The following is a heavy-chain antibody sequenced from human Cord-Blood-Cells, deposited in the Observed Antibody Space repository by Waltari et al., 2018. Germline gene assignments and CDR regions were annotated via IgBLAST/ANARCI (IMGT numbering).Heavy chain of an antibody. Sequence: QVQLQESGPGLVKPSETLSLTCTVPGGSVSSGSYYWSWIRQPPGKGLEWIGYIYYCGSTNYNPSLKSRVTISVDTSKNQFSLKLSSVTAADTAVYYCARSGSGWYFDYWGQGTLVTVSS. V-gene: IGHV4-61*01. D-gene: IGHD6-19*01. CDR2: IYYCGST. CDR1: GGSVSSGSYY. J-gene: IGHJ4*02. CDR3: ARSGSGWYFDY.